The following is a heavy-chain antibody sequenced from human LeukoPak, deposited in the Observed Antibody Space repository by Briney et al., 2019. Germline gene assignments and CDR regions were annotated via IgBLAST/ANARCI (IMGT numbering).Heavy chain of an antibody. J-gene: IGHJ4*02. Sequence: PGRSLRLSCAASGFTFSSYGMSWVRRAPGRGLELVSAISGSGGSTYYADSVKGRFTISRDNSKNTLYLQMNSLRFDDTAVYYGARSSPNDYWGQGTLVTVSS. D-gene: IGHD3-10*01. CDR2: ISGSGGST. V-gene: IGHV3-23*01. CDR1: GFTFSSYG. CDR3: ARSSPNDY.